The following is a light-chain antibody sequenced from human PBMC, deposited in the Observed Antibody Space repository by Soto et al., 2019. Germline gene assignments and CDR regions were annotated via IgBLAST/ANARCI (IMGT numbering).Light chain of an antibody. CDR1: QSISTR. CDR2: KAS. J-gene: IGKJ1*01. Sequence: DIHMTQSPSTLSASVGYRFTITCRASQSISTRLAWYQQTPGKAPKLLIFKASTSQSGVPSSFRGSGSGTEFTLTISSLQPDDFEPYYCQQYNSYSRTFGQGTKVDIK. CDR3: QQYNSYSRT. V-gene: IGKV1-5*03.